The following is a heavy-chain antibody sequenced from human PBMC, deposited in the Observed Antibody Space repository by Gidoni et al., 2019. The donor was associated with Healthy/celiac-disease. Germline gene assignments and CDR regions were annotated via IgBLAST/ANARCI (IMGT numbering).Heavy chain of an antibody. CDR1: GGTFSSYA. D-gene: IGHD2-2*01. CDR2: IIPIFGTA. Sequence: QVQLVQSGAEVKKPGSSVKVSCNASGGTFSSYAVTWGRQAPGQGLEWMGGIIPIFGTANYAQKFQGRVTITADESTSTAYMELSSLRSEDTAVYYCARSLVVPAAMGPGYYYYGMDVWGQGTTVTVSS. V-gene: IGHV1-69*01. CDR3: ARSLVVPAAMGPGYYYYGMDV. J-gene: IGHJ6*02.